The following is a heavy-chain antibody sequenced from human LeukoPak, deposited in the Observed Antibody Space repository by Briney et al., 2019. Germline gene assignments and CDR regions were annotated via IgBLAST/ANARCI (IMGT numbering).Heavy chain of an antibody. Sequence: ASVKVSCKASGYIFTDYYMHWVRQAPGQGLEWMGWINPNSGGTNYAQKFQGRVTMTRDTSISTAYMELSRLRSDDTAVYYCARTSLRFLEGPLNHWGQGTLVTVSS. J-gene: IGHJ5*02. CDR3: ARTSLRFLEGPLNH. CDR2: INPNSGGT. D-gene: IGHD3-3*01. V-gene: IGHV1-2*02. CDR1: GYIFTDYY.